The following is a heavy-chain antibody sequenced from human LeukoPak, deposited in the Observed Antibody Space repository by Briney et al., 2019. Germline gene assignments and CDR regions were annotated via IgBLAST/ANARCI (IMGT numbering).Heavy chain of an antibody. V-gene: IGHV4-59*01. CDR2: IHYSGST. Sequence: SETLSLTCTVSGDSISSYYWSWIRQPAGKGLEWIGYIHYSGSTKYKSSLKSRVTISVDTSKNQFSLKLNSVTAADTAVYYCARGKEVITMLRGLKPGYYFDYWGQGTLVTVSS. J-gene: IGHJ4*02. D-gene: IGHD3-10*01. CDR3: ARGKEVITMLRGLKPGYYFDY. CDR1: GDSISSYY.